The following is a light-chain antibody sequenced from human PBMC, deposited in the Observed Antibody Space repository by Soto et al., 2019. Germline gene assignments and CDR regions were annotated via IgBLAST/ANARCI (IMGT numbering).Light chain of an antibody. CDR1: QSVRTY. CDR3: QQYGSSPPIT. J-gene: IGKJ5*01. V-gene: IGKV3-20*01. Sequence: EVVLPQSPVTLSLSPGERATLSCRASQSVRTYLAWYQVKPGQAPRLLIYDASRRASGVPARFSGSGSGTDFTLTISRLEPEDFAVYYCQQYGSSPPITFGQGTRLEI. CDR2: DAS.